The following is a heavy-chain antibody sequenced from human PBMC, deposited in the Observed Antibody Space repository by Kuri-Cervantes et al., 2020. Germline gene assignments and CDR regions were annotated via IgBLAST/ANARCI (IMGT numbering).Heavy chain of an antibody. D-gene: IGHD5-18*01. CDR2: INPSGGST. J-gene: IGHJ4*02. Sequence: ASVKVSCKASGYTFASYYMHWVRQAPGQGLEWMGIINPSGGSTSYAQKFQGRVTMTRDTSTSTVYMELSSLRSEDTAVYYCATTALVPPLVFDYWGQGTLVTVSS. CDR1: GYTFASYY. CDR3: ATTALVPPLVFDY. V-gene: IGHV1-46*01.